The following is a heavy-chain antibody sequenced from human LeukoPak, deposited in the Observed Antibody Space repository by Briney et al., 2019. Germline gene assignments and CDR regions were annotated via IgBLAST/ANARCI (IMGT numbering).Heavy chain of an antibody. D-gene: IGHD3-22*01. V-gene: IGHV4-4*07. CDR1: GGSISSYY. CDR2: IYTSGRT. Sequence: SETLSLTCTVSGGSISSYYWSWIRQPAGKGLEWIGRIYTSGRTNYNPSLKSRVTMSVDTSKNQFSLKLSSVTAADTAVYYCARDRLPGYYDSSGSRAFDIWGQGTMVTVSS. J-gene: IGHJ3*02. CDR3: ARDRLPGYYDSSGSRAFDI.